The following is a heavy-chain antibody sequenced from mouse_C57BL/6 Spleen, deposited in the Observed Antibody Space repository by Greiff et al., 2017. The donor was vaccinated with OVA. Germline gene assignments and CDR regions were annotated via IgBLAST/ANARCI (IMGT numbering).Heavy chain of an antibody. CDR1: GFSFTSYA. CDR2: ICTGGGT. Sequence: QVQLQESGPGLVAPSQSLSITCTVSGFSFTSYAISWVRQPPGQGLEWLGVICTGGGTTYYSALNSRLSISKDNSKSQVILKMNSLQTDDTARYDCARYEYYYAMDYWGQGTSVTVSS. J-gene: IGHJ4*01. D-gene: IGHD2-3*01. CDR3: ARYEYYYAMDY. V-gene: IGHV2-9-1*01.